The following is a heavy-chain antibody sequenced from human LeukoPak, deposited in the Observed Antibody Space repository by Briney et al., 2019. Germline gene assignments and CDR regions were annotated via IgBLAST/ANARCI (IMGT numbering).Heavy chain of an antibody. J-gene: IGHJ3*02. V-gene: IGHV4-59*08. Sequence: SETLSLTCTVSGGSISSYYWSWIRQPPGKGLEWIGYIYYSGSTNYNPSLKSRVTISVDTSKNQFSLKLSSVTAADTAVYYCARHDASELRSAFDIWGQGTMVTVSS. CDR3: ARHDASELRSAFDI. CDR1: GGSISSYY. D-gene: IGHD1-7*01. CDR2: IYYSGST.